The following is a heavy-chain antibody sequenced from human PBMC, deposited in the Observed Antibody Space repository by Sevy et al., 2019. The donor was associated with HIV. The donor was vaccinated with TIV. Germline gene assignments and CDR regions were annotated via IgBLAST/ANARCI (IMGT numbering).Heavy chain of an antibody. CDR3: FVRIRDSSEIDY. J-gene: IGHJ4*02. Sequence: GGSLRLSCAASGFTFSNYYMNWVRQGPGKGLVWVARLNGDGSDINYADSVRGRFTISRDNTKNTLYLQMSSLRGEDTAVYYGFVRIRDSSEIDYWGQGTLVTVSS. D-gene: IGHD6-6*01. CDR1: GFTFSNYY. CDR2: LNGDGSDI. V-gene: IGHV3-74*01.